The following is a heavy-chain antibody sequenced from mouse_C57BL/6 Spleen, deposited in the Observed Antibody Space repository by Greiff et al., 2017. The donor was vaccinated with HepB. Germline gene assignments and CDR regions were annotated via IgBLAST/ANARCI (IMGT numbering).Heavy chain of an antibody. J-gene: IGHJ2*01. CDR3: AREGEGVFDY. CDR2: INYDGSST. CDR1: GFTFSDYY. V-gene: IGHV5-16*01. Sequence: EVQRVESEGGLVQPGSSMKLSCTASGFTFSDYYMAWVRQVPEKGLEWVANINYDGSSTYYLDSLKSRFIISRDNAKNILYLQMSSLKSEDTATYYCAREGEGVFDYWGQGTTLTVSS.